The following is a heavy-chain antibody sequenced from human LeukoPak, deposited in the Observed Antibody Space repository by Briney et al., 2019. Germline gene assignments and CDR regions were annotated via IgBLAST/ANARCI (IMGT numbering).Heavy chain of an antibody. D-gene: IGHD1-26*01. Sequence: GGSLRLSCAASGFTFSSYDMHWVRHATGKGLEWVSAIGTAGDTYYPGSVKGRFTISRENAKNSLYLQMNSLRAGDTAVYYCARGPLGEHAFDIWGQGTMVTVSS. CDR2: IGTAGDT. CDR3: ARGPLGEHAFDI. CDR1: GFTFSSYD. J-gene: IGHJ3*02. V-gene: IGHV3-13*01.